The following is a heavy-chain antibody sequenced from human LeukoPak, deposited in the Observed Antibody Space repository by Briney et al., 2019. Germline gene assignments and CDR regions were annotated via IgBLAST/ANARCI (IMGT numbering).Heavy chain of an antibody. J-gene: IGHJ4*02. V-gene: IGHV4-59*01. CDR3: ARVIYGSGSYPFDY. D-gene: IGHD3-10*01. CDR1: GGSMIGYH. CDR2: IYYSGST. Sequence: SETLSLTCTVSGGSMIGYHWSWIRRPPGKGLEWIGYIYYSGSTNYNPSLKSRVTISVDTSKNQFSLKLTSVTAADTAVYYCARVIYGSGSYPFDYWGQGTLVTVSS.